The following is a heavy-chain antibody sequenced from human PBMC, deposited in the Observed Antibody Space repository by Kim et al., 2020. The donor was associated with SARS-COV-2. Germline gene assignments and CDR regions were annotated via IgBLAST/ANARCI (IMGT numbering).Heavy chain of an antibody. CDR1: GFTSSSYW. CDR2: INSDGSST. Sequence: GGSLRLSCAASGFTSSSYWMHWVRQAPGKGLVWVSRINSDGSSTSYADSVKGRFTISRDNTKNTLYLQMNSLRAEDTAVYYCATQGVPAAIPYLDYWGQGTLVTVSS. J-gene: IGHJ4*02. V-gene: IGHV3-74*01. CDR3: ATQGVPAAIPYLDY. D-gene: IGHD2-2*02.